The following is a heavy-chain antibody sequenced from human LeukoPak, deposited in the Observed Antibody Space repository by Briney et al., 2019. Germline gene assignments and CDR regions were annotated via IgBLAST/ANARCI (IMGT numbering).Heavy chain of an antibody. J-gene: IGHJ4*02. CDR3: TKGRSNHY. CDR1: GFTFSDFW. D-gene: IGHD4-11*01. CDR2: INQDGSEN. Sequence: GGSLRLSCAASGFTFSDFWMGWVRQAPGNGLEWVANINQDGSENYYVDSVKGRFTISRDNAKNSLYLQMNSLRAEDTAVYYCTKGRSNHYWGQGTLVTVST. V-gene: IGHV3-7*04.